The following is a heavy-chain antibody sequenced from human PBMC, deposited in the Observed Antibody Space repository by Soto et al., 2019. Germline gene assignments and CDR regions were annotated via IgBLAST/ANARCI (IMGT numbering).Heavy chain of an antibody. D-gene: IGHD3-10*01. CDR3: ARDSKRGYGSGSSPGYGMDV. Sequence: SETLSLTCTVSGGSISSYYWSWIRQPPGKGLEWIGYIYYSGSTNYNPSLKSRVTISVDTSKNQFSLKLSSVTAADTAVYYCARDSKRGYGSGSSPGYGMDVWGKGTTVTVSS. CDR2: IYYSGST. CDR1: GGSISSYY. J-gene: IGHJ6*04. V-gene: IGHV4-59*01.